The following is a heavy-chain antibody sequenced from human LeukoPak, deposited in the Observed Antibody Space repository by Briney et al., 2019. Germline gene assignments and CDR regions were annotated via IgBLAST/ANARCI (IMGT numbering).Heavy chain of an antibody. CDR1: GLTFSSYW. D-gene: IGHD3-16*02. V-gene: IGHV3-7*01. CDR2: IKQDGSEK. J-gene: IGHJ5*02. Sequence: QPGGSLRLSCAASGLTFSSYWMSWVRQAPGKGLEWVANIKQDGSEKYYVDSVKGRFTISRDNAKNSLYLQMNSLRAEDTAVYYCARNPYDYVWGSYRYPGWFDPWGQGTLVTVSS. CDR3: ARNPYDYVWGSYRYPGWFDP.